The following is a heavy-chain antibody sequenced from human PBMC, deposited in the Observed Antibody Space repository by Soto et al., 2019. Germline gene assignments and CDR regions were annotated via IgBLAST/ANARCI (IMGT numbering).Heavy chain of an antibody. Sequence: EVQLVESGGGLVQPGGSLRLSCAASGFTFSTCWMHWVRQAPGKGLVWVSRLDNDGTNTRYADSVKGRFTVSRDNGKNTVYLQMDRLRAEDTAVYYCARDGGTYFDYWGHGTLVTVSS. CDR2: LDNDGTNT. D-gene: IGHD3-16*01. CDR1: GFTFSTCW. J-gene: IGHJ4*01. CDR3: ARDGGTYFDY. V-gene: IGHV3-74*01.